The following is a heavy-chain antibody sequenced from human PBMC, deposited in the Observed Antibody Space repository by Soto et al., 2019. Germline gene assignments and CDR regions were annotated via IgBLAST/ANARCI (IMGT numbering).Heavy chain of an antibody. V-gene: IGHV3-48*02. CDR1: GFTFSSYS. CDR3: ETVGIAVAEDAFDL. J-gene: IGHJ3*01. D-gene: IGHD6-19*01. CDR2: ISSSSSTI. Sequence: GGSLRLSCAASGFTFSSYSMNWVRQAPGKGLEWVSYISSSSSTIYYADSVKGRFTISRDNAKNSLYLQMNSLRDEDTAVYYCETVGIAVAEDAFDLWGQGTMVTVSS.